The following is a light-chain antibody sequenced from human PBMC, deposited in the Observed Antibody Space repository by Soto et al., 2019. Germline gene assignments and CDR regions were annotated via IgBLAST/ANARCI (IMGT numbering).Light chain of an antibody. J-gene: IGKJ4*01. CDR1: ESINTN. V-gene: IGKV3-15*01. CDR3: QQHHKWPLT. CDR2: AAT. Sequence: EIVMTQSPATLSVSPGEGATLSCTASESINTNLAWYQQKPGQAPRRLIYAATTRATGFPARFSGSGSGTEVTLTISSLQSEDVAVYYCQQHHKWPLTFGGGTKV.